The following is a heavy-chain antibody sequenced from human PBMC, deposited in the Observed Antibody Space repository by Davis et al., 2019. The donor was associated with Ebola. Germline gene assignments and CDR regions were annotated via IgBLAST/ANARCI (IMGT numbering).Heavy chain of an antibody. J-gene: IGHJ6*04. V-gene: IGHV3-21*04. CDR3: ARDRTYYYYGMDV. Sequence: PGGSLRLSCAASGFTFSSYWMHWVRQAPGKGLEWVSSISSSSSYIYYADSVKGRFTISRDNAKNSLYLQMNSLRADDTAVYYCARDRTYYYYGMDVWGKGTTVTVSS. D-gene: IGHD3-10*01. CDR1: GFTFSSYW. CDR2: ISSSSSYI.